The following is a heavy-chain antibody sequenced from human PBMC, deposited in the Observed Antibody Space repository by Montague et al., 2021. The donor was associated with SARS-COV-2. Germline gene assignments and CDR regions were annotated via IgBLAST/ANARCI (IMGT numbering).Heavy chain of an antibody. J-gene: IGHJ6*02. D-gene: IGHD4-23*01. CDR2: IKPDESEK. V-gene: IGHV3-7*01. Sequence: SLRLSCAASGFTFSNIWMRWVRQAPGKGLEWVAHIKPDESEKNYVDSVKGRFSISRDNAKNPLYLQMDNLRAEDTAIYYCSKNGGAHGLDVWGQGTSVSVSS. CDR3: SKNGGAHGLDV. CDR1: GFTFSNIW.